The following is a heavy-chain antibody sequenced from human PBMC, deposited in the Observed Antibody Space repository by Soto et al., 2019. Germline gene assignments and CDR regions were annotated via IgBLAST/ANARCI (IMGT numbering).Heavy chain of an antibody. D-gene: IGHD3-22*01. CDR3: ARVIAPYYSDSSGWYFDS. Sequence: ASETLSLTCTVSGGSVSGYYWSWVRQPAGKGLEWIGRIYTSGSTNYNPSLKSRVTMSLDSSKNQFSLKLNSVTAADTAVYYCARVIAPYYSDSSGWYFDSWGQGALVTVSS. J-gene: IGHJ4*02. CDR2: IYTSGST. V-gene: IGHV4-4*07. CDR1: GGSVSGYY.